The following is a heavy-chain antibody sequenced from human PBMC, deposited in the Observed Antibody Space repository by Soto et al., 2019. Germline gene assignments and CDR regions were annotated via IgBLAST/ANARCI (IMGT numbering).Heavy chain of an antibody. CDR2: ISYDGSNK. CDR1: GFTFSSYG. J-gene: IGHJ6*01. Sequence: QVQLVESGGGVVQPGRSLRLSCAASGFTFSSYGMHWVRQAPGKGLEWVAVISYDGSNKYYADSVKGRFTISRDNSKNTLYLQMNSLRAEDTAVYYCAKELIPSTMGDYYGMDVW. V-gene: IGHV3-30*18. CDR3: AKELIPSTMGDYYGMDV. D-gene: IGHD3-10*01.